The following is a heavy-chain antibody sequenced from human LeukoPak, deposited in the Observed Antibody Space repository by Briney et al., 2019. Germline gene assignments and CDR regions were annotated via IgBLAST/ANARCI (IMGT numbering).Heavy chain of an antibody. CDR1: GGSISSYY. CDR2: IYYNGST. Sequence: SETLSLTCTVSGGSISSYYWSWIRQPPGKGLEWIGYIYYNGSTNYNPSLKSRVTISVDTSKNQFSLKLSSVTAADTAVYYCAAQRPDYGDEDYWGQGTLVTVSS. J-gene: IGHJ4*02. CDR3: AAQRPDYGDEDY. D-gene: IGHD4-17*01. V-gene: IGHV4-59*08.